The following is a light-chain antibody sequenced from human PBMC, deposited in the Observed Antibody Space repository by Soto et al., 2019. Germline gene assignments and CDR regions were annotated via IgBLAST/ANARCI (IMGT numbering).Light chain of an antibody. Sequence: QSALTQPRSVSGSPGQSVTISCTGTSSDVGGYNYVSWYQQHPGKAPKLMIYDVSKRPSGVPDRFPGSKSGITASLTISGLQAEDEADYYCCSYAGSYTYVYGTGTKVIVL. CDR2: DVS. V-gene: IGLV2-11*01. CDR3: CSYAGSYTYV. J-gene: IGLJ1*01. CDR1: SSDVGGYNY.